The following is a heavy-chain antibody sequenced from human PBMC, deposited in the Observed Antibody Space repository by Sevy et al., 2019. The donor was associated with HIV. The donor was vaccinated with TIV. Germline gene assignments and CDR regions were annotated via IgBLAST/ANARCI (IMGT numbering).Heavy chain of an antibody. Sequence: GGSLRLSCAASGFTFDDYTMNWVRQAPGKGLEWVSGISWSSGNIAYADSVEGRFTISRDNAKNSLYLQMNSLRVEDTASYYCVKCRSGSYSFAYWGQGTLVTCSS. CDR3: VKCRSGSYSFAY. D-gene: IGHD1-26*01. J-gene: IGHJ4*02. CDR1: GFTFDDYT. V-gene: IGHV3-9*01. CDR2: ISWSSGNI.